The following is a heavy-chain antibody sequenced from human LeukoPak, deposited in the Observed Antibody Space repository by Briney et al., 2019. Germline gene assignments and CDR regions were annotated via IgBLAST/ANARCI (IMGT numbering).Heavy chain of an antibody. CDR1: GYTFTGYY. CDR2: FDPEDGET. D-gene: IGHD5-18*01. J-gene: IGHJ4*02. Sequence: GASVKVSCKASGYTFTGYYMHWVRQAPGKGLEWMGGFDPEDGETIYAQKFQGRVTMTEDTSTDTAYMELSSLRSEDTAVYYCATESDTAMAAVLFDYWGQGTLVTVSS. V-gene: IGHV1-24*01. CDR3: ATESDTAMAAVLFDY.